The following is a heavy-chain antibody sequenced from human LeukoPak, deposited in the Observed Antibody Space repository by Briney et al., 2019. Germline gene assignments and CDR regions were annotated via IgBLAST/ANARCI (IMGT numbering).Heavy chain of an antibody. CDR3: ARVMVATSYYYYYMDV. V-gene: IGHV1-69*06. Sequence: SVKVSCKASGGTFSSYAISWVRQAPGQGLEWMGGIIPIFGTANYAQKFQGRVTITADKSTSTAYMELSSLRSEDTAVYYCARVMVATSYYYYYMDVWGKGTTVTVSS. CDR2: IIPIFGTA. J-gene: IGHJ6*03. CDR1: GGTFSSYA. D-gene: IGHD5-12*01.